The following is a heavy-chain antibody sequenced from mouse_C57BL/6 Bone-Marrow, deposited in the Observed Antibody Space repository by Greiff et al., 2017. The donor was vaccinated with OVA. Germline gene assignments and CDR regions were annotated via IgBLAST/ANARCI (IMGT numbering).Heavy chain of an antibody. CDR3: ARGDYYGSSYLYFDY. V-gene: IGHV1-58*01. D-gene: IGHD1-1*01. CDR2: IYIGNGYT. Sequence: DVKLQESGAELVRSGSSVKMSCKTSGYTFTSYGINWVKQRPGQGLEWIGYIYIGNGYTEYNEKFKGKATLTSDTSSSTAYMQLSSLTSEDSAIYFCARGDYYGSSYLYFDYWGQGTTLTVSS. CDR1: GYTFTSYG. J-gene: IGHJ2*01.